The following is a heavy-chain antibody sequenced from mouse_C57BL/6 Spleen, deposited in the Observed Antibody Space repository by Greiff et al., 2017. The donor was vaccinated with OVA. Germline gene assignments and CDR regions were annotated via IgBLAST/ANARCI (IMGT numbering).Heavy chain of an antibody. Sequence: EVKLLESGGGLVQPKGSLKLSCAASGFSFNTYAMNWVRQAPGKGLEWVARIRSKSNNYATYYADSVKDRFTISRDDSESMLYLQMNNLKTEDTAMYYCVRQLSYGGVFDVWGTGTTVTVSS. D-gene: IGHD2-1*01. V-gene: IGHV10-1*01. CDR3: VRQLSYGGVFDV. CDR2: IRSKSNNYAT. J-gene: IGHJ1*03. CDR1: GFSFNTYA.